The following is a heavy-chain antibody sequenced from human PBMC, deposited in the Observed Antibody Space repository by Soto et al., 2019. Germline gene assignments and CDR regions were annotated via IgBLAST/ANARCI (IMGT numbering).Heavy chain of an antibody. CDR1: GGSISSGGYS. V-gene: IGHV4-30-2*01. D-gene: IGHD6-6*01. J-gene: IGHJ3*02. CDR2: IYHSGST. CDR3: ARAAEYSSSTIAFDI. Sequence: NPSETLSLTCAVSGGSISSGGYSWSWIRQPPGKGLEWIGYIYHSGSTYYNPSLKSRVTISVDRSKNQFSLKLSSVTAADTAVYYCARAAEYSSSTIAFDIWGQGTMVTVSS.